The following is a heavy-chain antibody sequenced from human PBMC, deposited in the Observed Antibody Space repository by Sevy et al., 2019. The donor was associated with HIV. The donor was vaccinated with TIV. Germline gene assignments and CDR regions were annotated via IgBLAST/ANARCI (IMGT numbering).Heavy chain of an antibody. Sequence: SETLSLTCAVYGGSFSGYYWSWMRRPPGKGLEWIGEINHSGSTNYSPSLKSRVTISVDTSKNQFPLKLTSVTAADTGVYFCARGHVGSYVYYYYYGMDVWGQGTPVTVSS. CDR1: GGSFSGYY. CDR3: ARGHVGSYVYYYYYGMDV. D-gene: IGHD5-18*01. V-gene: IGHV4-34*01. CDR2: INHSGST. J-gene: IGHJ6*02.